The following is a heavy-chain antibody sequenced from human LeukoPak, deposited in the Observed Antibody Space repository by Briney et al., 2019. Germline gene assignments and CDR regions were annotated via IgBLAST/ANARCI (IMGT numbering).Heavy chain of an antibody. Sequence: GGSLRLSCAASGFTFSNYWMHWVRQAPGKGLEWVGHIKRKSDGGTAAYGAPVQGRFTISRDDSQSTVYLQMNSLKTEDTAVYYCTTSGVWGQGTLVTVSS. D-gene: IGHD7-27*01. CDR3: TTSGV. CDR1: GFTFSNYW. V-gene: IGHV3-15*01. J-gene: IGHJ4*02. CDR2: IKRKSDGGTA.